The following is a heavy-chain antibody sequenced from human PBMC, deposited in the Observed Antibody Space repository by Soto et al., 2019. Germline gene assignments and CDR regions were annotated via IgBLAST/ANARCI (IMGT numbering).Heavy chain of an antibody. V-gene: IGHV3-30*18. Sequence: QVQLVESGGGVVQPGRSLRLSCAASGFAFSSYGIHWVRQAPGTGLERVAIISFDGSDKFYADSVKGRFTISRDNSKNMRYLQMYSLRLEDTAVYYCAKERPRRFSADYYYYGLDVWGQGTTVTVSS. CDR3: AKERPRRFSADYYYYGLDV. CDR1: GFAFSSYG. J-gene: IGHJ6*02. CDR2: ISFDGSDK.